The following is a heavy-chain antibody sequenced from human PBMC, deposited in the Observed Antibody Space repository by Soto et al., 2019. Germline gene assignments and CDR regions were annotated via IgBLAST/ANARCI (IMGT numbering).Heavy chain of an antibody. CDR1: GFTFSSYD. J-gene: IGHJ6*02. CDR2: IGTAGDT. CDR3: ARALNDYSNQEVGSNYGMDV. V-gene: IGHV3-13*01. Sequence: EVQLVESGGGLVQPGGSLRLSCAASGFTFSSYDMHWVRQATGKGLEWVSAIGTAGDTYYPGSVKGRFTISRENAKNSLYLQMNSLRAGDTAVYYCARALNDYSNQEVGSNYGMDVWGQGTTVTVSS. D-gene: IGHD4-4*01.